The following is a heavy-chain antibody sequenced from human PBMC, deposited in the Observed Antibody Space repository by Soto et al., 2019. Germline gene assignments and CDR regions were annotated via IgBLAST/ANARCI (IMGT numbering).Heavy chain of an antibody. CDR1: AGSISSGGYS. J-gene: IGHJ4*02. Sequence: TLSLTCAVSAGSISSGGYSWSWIRQPPGKGLEWIGSIYYSGSTYYNPSLKSRVTISVDTSKNQFSLKLSSVTAADTAVYYCARHTPAISISDHWGQGTLVTVSS. CDR2: IYYSGST. CDR3: ARHTPAISISDH. D-gene: IGHD2-15*01. V-gene: IGHV4-30-2*03.